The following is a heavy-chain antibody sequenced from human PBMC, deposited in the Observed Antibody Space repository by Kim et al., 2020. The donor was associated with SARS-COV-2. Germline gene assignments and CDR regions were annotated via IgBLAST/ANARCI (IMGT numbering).Heavy chain of an antibody. V-gene: IGHV1-69*04. CDR3: ARAKQRGNYYYYGMDV. CDR1: GGTFSSYA. Sequence: SVKVSCKASGGTFSSYAISWVRQAPGQGLEWMGRIIPILGIANYAQKFQGRVTITADKSTSTAYMELSSLRSEDTAVYYCARAKQRGNYYYYGMDVWGQGTTVNVSS. CDR2: IIPILGIA. J-gene: IGHJ6*02. D-gene: IGHD6-25*01.